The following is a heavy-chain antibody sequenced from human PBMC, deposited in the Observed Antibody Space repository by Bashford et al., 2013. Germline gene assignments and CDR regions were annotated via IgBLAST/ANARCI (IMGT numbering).Heavy chain of an antibody. CDR3: AREGYVVAAAGRPQYYFDY. D-gene: IGHD6-13*01. CDR1: GGSISSYY. CDR2: IYYSGST. Sequence: SETLSLTCTVSGGSISSYYWSWIRQPPGKGLEWIGYIYYSGSTNYNPSLKSRVTISVDTSKNQFSLKLSSVTAADTAVYYCAREGYVVAAAGRPQYYFDYWGQGTLVTVSS. J-gene: IGHJ4*02. V-gene: IGHV4-59*01.